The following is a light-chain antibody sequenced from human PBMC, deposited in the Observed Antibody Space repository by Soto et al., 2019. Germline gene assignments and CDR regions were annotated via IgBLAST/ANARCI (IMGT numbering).Light chain of an antibody. Sequence: EIVLTQSPAALSVSPGGRATLSCRASQDVMYDLAWYQQKPGQAPRLLAYGASTRATDAPPRFRGSGSGREFSLTISSLQSEDFATYYCQLYRSCPRTFGQGSRVEIK. CDR3: QLYRSCPRT. CDR2: GAS. V-gene: IGKV3-15*01. CDR1: QDVMYD. J-gene: IGKJ1*01.